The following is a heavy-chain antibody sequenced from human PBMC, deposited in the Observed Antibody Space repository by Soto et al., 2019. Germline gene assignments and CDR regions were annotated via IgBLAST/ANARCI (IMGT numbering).Heavy chain of an antibody. CDR1: GGSIDSGAYS. Sequence: SETLSLTCAVSGGSIDSGAYSLSWIRQPPGKGLEWIGYMTHSGTAYSIPSLNGRLTLSADSSQTQFSLKLTSVTAADSAVYYCARIHWTQSSLDYWGRGILVTVSS. CDR3: ARIHWTQSSLDY. V-gene: IGHV4-30-2*01. CDR2: MTHSGTA. J-gene: IGHJ4*02. D-gene: IGHD6-19*01.